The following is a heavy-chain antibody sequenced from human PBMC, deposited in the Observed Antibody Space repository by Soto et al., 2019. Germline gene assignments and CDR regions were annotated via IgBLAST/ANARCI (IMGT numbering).Heavy chain of an antibody. CDR2: IYYSGST. V-gene: IGHV4-59*01. D-gene: IGHD6-13*01. CDR1: GGSISSYY. Sequence: SETLSLTCTVSGGSISSYYWSWIRQPPGKGLEWIGYIYYSGSTNYNPSLKSRVTISVDTSKNQFSLKLSSVTAADTAVYYCARDGGIAAAGTAGFDPWGQGTLVTAPQ. J-gene: IGHJ5*02. CDR3: ARDGGIAAAGTAGFDP.